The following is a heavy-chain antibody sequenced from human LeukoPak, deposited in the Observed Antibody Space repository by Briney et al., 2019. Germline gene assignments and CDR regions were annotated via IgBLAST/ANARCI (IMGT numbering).Heavy chain of an antibody. D-gene: IGHD3-10*01. J-gene: IGHJ4*02. CDR2: ISWNSGSI. Sequence: VRQAPXKGLEWVXGISWNSGSIGYADSVKGRFTISRDNAKNSLYLQMNSLRAEDTALYYCAKDSEYGSGSYWYYFDYWGQGTLVTVSS. V-gene: IGHV3-9*01. CDR3: AKDSEYGSGSYWYYFDY.